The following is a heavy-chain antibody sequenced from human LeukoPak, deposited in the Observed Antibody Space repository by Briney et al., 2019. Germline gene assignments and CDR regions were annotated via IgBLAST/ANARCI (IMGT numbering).Heavy chain of an antibody. D-gene: IGHD2-2*01. CDR2: IRYDGSNK. CDR3: AKDYKPAAPSDLDY. CDR1: GFTFSSCG. Sequence: PGGSLRLSCAASGFTFSSCGMHWVRQAPGKGLEWVAFIRYDGSNKYYADPVKGRFTISRDNSKNTLYLQMNSLRAEDTAVYYCAKDYKPAAPSDLDYWGQGTLVTVSS. V-gene: IGHV3-30*02. J-gene: IGHJ4*02.